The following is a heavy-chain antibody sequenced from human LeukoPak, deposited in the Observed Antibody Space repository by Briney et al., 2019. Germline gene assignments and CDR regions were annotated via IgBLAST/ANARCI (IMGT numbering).Heavy chain of an antibody. CDR2: ISSNGGST. Sequence: PGGSLRLSCAASGFTFSTYAMHWVRQAPGKGLEYVSAISSNGGSTSYANSVKGRFTISRDNSKNTLYLQMGSLRAEDMAVYYCARRTGDLYYFDYWGQGTLVTVSS. D-gene: IGHD7-27*01. V-gene: IGHV3-64*01. CDR3: ARRTGDLYYFDY. J-gene: IGHJ4*02. CDR1: GFTFSTYA.